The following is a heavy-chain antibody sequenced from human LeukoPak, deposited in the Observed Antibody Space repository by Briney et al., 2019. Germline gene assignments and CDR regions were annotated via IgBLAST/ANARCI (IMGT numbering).Heavy chain of an antibody. J-gene: IGHJ4*02. CDR2: IIPIFGTA. D-gene: IGHD3-22*01. CDR1: GGTFSSYA. Sequence: SVKVSCKASGGTFSSYAISWVRQAPGQGLEWMGGIIPIFGTANYAQKFQGRVTITADKSTSTAYMELSSLRSEDTAVYYCAKGGAMIVGLPFDYWCQGTLVTVSS. CDR3: AKGGAMIVGLPFDY. V-gene: IGHV1-69*06.